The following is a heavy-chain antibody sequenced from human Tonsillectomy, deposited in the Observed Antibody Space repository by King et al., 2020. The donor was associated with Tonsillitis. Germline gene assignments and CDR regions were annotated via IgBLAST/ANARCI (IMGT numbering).Heavy chain of an antibody. J-gene: IGHJ4*02. V-gene: IGHV1-2*06. CDR1: GYSFTDYS. CDR3: ARDTGGWRTFDF. Sequence: QLVQSGAEVKKPGASVKVSCQASGYSFTDYSIHWVRQAPGQGLEWMGRINPDSGGADYALRFEGRVTMTRDTTIRSAYLELSSLRSDDTAVYFCARDTGGWRTFDFWGQGTQVTVSS. CDR2: INPDSGGA. D-gene: IGHD6-19*01.